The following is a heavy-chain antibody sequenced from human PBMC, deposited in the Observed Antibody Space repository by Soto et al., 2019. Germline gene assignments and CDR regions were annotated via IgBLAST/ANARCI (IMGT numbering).Heavy chain of an antibody. V-gene: IGHV3-23*01. CDR2: ITNTGGRT. CDR3: AREAVFYPGPDH. Sequence: GGSLRLSCGASAFTFSTYAMTWVRQAPGAGLEWVSTITNTGGRTKYTDSVKGRFSISRDKAKNTLYLQMNDLRAEDTAVYYCAREAVFYPGPDHWGQGILVTVSS. J-gene: IGHJ5*02. CDR1: AFTFSTYA. D-gene: IGHD6-19*01.